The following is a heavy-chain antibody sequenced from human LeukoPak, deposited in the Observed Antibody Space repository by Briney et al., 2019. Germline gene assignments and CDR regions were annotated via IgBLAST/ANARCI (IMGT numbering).Heavy chain of an antibody. CDR1: GFTFSSYA. CDR3: AKDYADSSGRYRAFDI. D-gene: IGHD6-19*01. CDR2: ISGSGGST. J-gene: IGHJ3*02. Sequence: PGRSLRLSCAASGFTFSSYAMSWVRQAPGKGLEWVSAISGSGGSTYYADSVKGRFTISRDNSKNTLYLQMNSLRAEDTAVYYCAKDYADSSGRYRAFDIWGQGTMVTVSS. V-gene: IGHV3-23*01.